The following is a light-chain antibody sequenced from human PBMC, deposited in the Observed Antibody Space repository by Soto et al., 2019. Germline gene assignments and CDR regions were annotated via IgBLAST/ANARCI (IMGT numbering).Light chain of an antibody. Sequence: EIVLTQSPGTLSLSPGERATLSCRASQIISNSYLAWYQQKPGQAPRLLIYDASSRTTGIPDSFSGSWSGTDFTLTINILEPEDFAVYYCQHYSTSLLTFGGGTKVEIK. CDR2: DAS. CDR3: QHYSTSLLT. CDR1: QIISNSY. V-gene: IGKV3-20*01. J-gene: IGKJ4*02.